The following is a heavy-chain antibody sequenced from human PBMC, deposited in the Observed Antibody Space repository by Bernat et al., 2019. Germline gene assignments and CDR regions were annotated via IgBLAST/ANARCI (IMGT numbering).Heavy chain of an antibody. D-gene: IGHD3-3*01. CDR2: ISYDGSNK. CDR3: EKGRRLLGVRQYFEH. CDR1: GFTFSSYG. J-gene: IGHJ1*01. V-gene: IGHV3-30*18. Sequence: QVQLVESGGGVVQPGRSLRLSCAASGFTFSSYGMHWVRQAPGKGLEWVAVISYDGSNKYYADSVKGRFTISRDNSKNTLYLQMNSLRAEDTAVYYWEKGRRLLGVRQYFEHWGQGTLVTVSS.